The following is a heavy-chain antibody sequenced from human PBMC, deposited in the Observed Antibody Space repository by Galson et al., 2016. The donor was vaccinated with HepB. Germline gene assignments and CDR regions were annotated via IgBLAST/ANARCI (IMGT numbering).Heavy chain of an antibody. V-gene: IGHV4-59*01. CDR2: IYYSETT. CDR3: TTTTTAWYMN. D-gene: IGHD6-13*01. J-gene: IGHJ4*02. Sequence: SETLSLTCTVSGGSITDAYWTWIRQPPGKGPEWIGYIYYSETTRYNPSLNSRVTISADASKKQFSLSLASVTAADTAVYYCTTTTTAWYMNGGQGTLITVSS. CDR1: GGSITDAY.